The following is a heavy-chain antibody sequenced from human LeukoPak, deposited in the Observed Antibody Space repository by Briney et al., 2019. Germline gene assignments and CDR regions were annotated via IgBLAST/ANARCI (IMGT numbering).Heavy chain of an antibody. D-gene: IGHD3-22*01. V-gene: IGHV5-51*01. CDR3: ARRYYDRSGYYYLDAFDI. J-gene: IGHJ3*02. Sequence: GESLKISCKGSGYSFTSYWIGWVRQMPGKGLEWMGIIYPGDSDTRYSPSFQGQVTISADKSISTAYLQWSSLKASDTAMYYCARRYYDRSGYYYLDAFDIWGQGTMVTVSS. CDR2: IYPGDSDT. CDR1: GYSFTSYW.